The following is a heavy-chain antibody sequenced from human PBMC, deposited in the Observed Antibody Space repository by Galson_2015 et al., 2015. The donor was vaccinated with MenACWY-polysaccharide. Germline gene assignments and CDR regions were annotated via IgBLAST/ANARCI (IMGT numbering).Heavy chain of an antibody. D-gene: IGHD1-26*01. Sequence: SLRLSCAASGIRFSGSGMHWVRQAPGKGLEWVAVIQYDGSKIVYADSVKGRFTVSRDNSKNTLYLEMNSLRAEDTAVYYCVKGGWADNWGQGTLVTVSS. CDR1: GIRFSGSG. J-gene: IGHJ4*02. V-gene: IGHV3-33*05. CDR2: IQYDGSKI. CDR3: VKGGWADN.